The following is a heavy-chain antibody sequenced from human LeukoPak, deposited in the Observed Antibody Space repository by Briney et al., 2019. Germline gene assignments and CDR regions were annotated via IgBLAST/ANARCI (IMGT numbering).Heavy chain of an antibody. CDR3: ACARTGGAYLDY. V-gene: IGHV3-48*02. CDR2: ISSSGTTI. D-gene: IGHD1-1*01. Sequence: GGSLRASCTASGFIFSRNNMNWVRQAPGKGLEWVSYISSSGTTIYYADSVKGRFTISRDNAENSLYLQMNSLRDEDTAVYYCACARTGGAYLDYWGLGTLVTVSS. CDR1: GFIFSRNN. J-gene: IGHJ4*02.